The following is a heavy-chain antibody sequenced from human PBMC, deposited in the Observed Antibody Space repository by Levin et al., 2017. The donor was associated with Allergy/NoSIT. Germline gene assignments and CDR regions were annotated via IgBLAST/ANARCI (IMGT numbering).Heavy chain of an antibody. CDR3: ARDLYNDDSVFGY. CDR2: INPHSGDT. D-gene: IGHD3-22*01. J-gene: IGHJ4*02. Sequence: ASVKVSCKASRYIFSDYFIHWVRQAPGQGLEWMGWINPHSGDTKYAQELQGRVTMTRDTSISTAYMELTRLTSDDTAVYYCARDLYNDDSVFGYWGQGTLVNVFS. CDR1: RYIFSDYF. V-gene: IGHV1-2*02.